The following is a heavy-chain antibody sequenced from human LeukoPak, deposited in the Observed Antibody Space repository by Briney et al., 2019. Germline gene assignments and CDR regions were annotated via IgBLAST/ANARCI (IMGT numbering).Heavy chain of an antibody. D-gene: IGHD2-15*01. CDR1: GYTFTGYY. J-gene: IGHJ4*02. CDR2: INPNSVGT. CDR3: ATLRGLLPFY. V-gene: IGHV1-2*06. Sequence: RASAKVSRKASGYTFTGYYMHWVRQAPGQGLEWMGRINPNSVGTNYAQKFQGRVTMTRDTSISTAYMELSRLRSEDTAVYYCATLRGLLPFYWGQGTLVTVSS.